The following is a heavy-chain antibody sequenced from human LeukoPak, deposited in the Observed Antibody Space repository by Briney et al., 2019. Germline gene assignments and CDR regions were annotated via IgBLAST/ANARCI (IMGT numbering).Heavy chain of an antibody. D-gene: IGHD1-26*01. Sequence: SETLSLTCTVSGYSISGGYYWGWIRQPPGKGLEWIGSIYHSGSTYYNPSLKSRVTISVDTSKNQFSLKLSSVTAADTAVYYCARLPSGSYSLFDYWGQGTLVTVSS. CDR2: IYHSGST. J-gene: IGHJ4*02. V-gene: IGHV4-38-2*02. CDR1: GYSISGGYY. CDR3: ARLPSGSYSLFDY.